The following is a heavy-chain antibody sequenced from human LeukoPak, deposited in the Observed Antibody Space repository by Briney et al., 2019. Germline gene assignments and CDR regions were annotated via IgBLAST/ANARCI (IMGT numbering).Heavy chain of an antibody. Sequence: SETLSLTCAVSGGSISSGGYSWSWIRQPPGKGLEWIGYIYHSGSTYYNPSLKSRVTISVDRSKNQFSLKLSSVTAADTAVYYCARDNGSGSYPYYFDYWGQGTLVTVSS. D-gene: IGHD3-10*01. CDR3: ARDNGSGSYPYYFDY. V-gene: IGHV4-30-2*01. J-gene: IGHJ4*02. CDR1: GGSISSGGYS. CDR2: IYHSGST.